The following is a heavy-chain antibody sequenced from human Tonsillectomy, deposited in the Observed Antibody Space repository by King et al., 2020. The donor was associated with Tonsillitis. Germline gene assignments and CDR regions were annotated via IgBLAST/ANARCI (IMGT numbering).Heavy chain of an antibody. Sequence: QLVQSGGGLVQPGGSLRLSCAASGSTFSTSNMNWVRQAPGKGLEWISYISETSSHIYYADSVQGRFTISRDNAKDSLFLQMNSLRDEDTAVYYCATDTGRYIRSSAVVYWAQGTLVTVSS. D-gene: IGHD6-6*01. CDR1: GSTFSTSN. CDR3: ATDTGRYIRSSAVVY. V-gene: IGHV3-48*02. J-gene: IGHJ4*02. CDR2: ISETSSHI.